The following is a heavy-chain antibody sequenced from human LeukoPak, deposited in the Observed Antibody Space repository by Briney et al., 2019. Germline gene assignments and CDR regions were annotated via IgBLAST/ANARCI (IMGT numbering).Heavy chain of an antibody. D-gene: IGHD3-10*01. V-gene: IGHV3-66*01. CDR1: GFTFSTFA. CDR3: ARDFGYGSGSYDY. J-gene: IGHJ4*02. CDR2: IYSGGST. Sequence: GGSLRLSCAASGFTFSTFAMIWVRQPPGKGLEWVSVIYSGGSTYYADSVKGRFTISRDNSKNTLYLQMNNLRAEDTAVYYCARDFGYGSGSYDYWGQGTLVTVSS.